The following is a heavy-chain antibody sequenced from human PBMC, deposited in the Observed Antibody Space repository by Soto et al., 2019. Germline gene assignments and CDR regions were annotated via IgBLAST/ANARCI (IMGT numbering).Heavy chain of an antibody. Sequence: QVQLRGSGPGLVKPSETLSLTCTVSGGSITSYYWSWIRQSPGKGLEWIGYIHYSENIKYNPSLTSRVTISLDTSKNQFSLKLSSMTAADTAVYYCAAEGGSKTFWGQGILVTVSS. V-gene: IGHV4-59*01. CDR2: IHYSENI. CDR3: AAEGGSKTF. D-gene: IGHD3-16*01. CDR1: GGSITSYY. J-gene: IGHJ4*02.